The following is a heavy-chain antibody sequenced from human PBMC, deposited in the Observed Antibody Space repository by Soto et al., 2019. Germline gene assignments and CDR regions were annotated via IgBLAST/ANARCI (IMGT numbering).Heavy chain of an antibody. CDR3: ATRITVFGLLIPPFDP. V-gene: IGHV4-34*02. CDR1: GGSVNGYY. Sequence: QVHLQQWGAGLLKPSETLSLTCAVYGGSVNGYYWNWIRQPPGKGLEWIGEINHTGGTHYHPSRKSRVTMSVDTSKNQFSLRLSSVTAADTAIYYCATRITVFGLLIPPFDPWGQGTQVTVSS. CDR2: INHTGGT. J-gene: IGHJ5*02. D-gene: IGHD3-3*01.